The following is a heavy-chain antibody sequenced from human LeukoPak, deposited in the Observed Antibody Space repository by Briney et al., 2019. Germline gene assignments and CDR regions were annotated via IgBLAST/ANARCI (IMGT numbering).Heavy chain of an antibody. CDR2: ISNDGNNN. CDR3: ATYTTQYFQH. D-gene: IGHD1-1*01. Sequence: GGSLRLSCAASGFTFSIYAMHWVRQAPGKGLEWVAVISNDGNNNYYADSVKGRFTISRDNSKNTLSLQMNSLRAEDTAVYYCATYTTQYFQHWGQGTLVTVSS. J-gene: IGHJ1*01. CDR1: GFTFSIYA. V-gene: IGHV3-30-3*01.